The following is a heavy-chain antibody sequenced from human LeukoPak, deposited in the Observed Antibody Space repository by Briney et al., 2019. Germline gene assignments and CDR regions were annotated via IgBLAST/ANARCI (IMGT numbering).Heavy chain of an antibody. CDR3: ASSAPRAAAFDY. CDR1: GYTFTSYD. D-gene: IGHD6-13*01. J-gene: IGHJ4*02. V-gene: IGHV1-8*01. CDR2: MNPNSGNT. Sequence: ASLKVSCKASGYTFTSYDINWVRQATGQGLEWMGWMNPNSGNTGYAQKFQGRVTMTRNTSISTAYMELSSLRSEDTAVYYCASSAPRAAAFDYWGQGTLVTVSS.